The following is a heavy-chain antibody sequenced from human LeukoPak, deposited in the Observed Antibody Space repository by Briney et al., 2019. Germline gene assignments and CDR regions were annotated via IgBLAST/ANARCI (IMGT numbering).Heavy chain of an antibody. V-gene: IGHV3-30*01. CDR2: ISYDGSNK. CDR3: ARDPHPRGTGTIDY. Sequence: GRSLRLSCAASGFTFSSYAMHWVRQAPGKGLEWVAVISYDGSNKYYADSVKGRFAISRDNSKNTLYLQMNSLRAEDTAVYYCARDPHPRGTGTIDYWGQGTLVTVSS. CDR1: GFTFSSYA. J-gene: IGHJ4*02. D-gene: IGHD1-7*01.